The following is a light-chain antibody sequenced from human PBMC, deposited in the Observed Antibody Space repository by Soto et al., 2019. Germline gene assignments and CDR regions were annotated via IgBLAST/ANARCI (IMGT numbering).Light chain of an antibody. V-gene: IGLV2-14*01. CDR2: DVN. CDR1: SSDVGAYNY. J-gene: IGLJ1*01. Sequence: QSALTQPAAVSVSPGQSIAISCTGTSSDVGAYNYVSWYQQHPGKAPKVMIYDVNNRPSGVSDRFSGSKSGNTASLTISGLQADDEADYYCSSYTTGSLYVFGSGTKLTVL. CDR3: SSYTTGSLYV.